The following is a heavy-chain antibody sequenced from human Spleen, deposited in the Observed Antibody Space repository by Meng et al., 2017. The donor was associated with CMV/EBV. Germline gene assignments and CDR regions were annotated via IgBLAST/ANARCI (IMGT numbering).Heavy chain of an antibody. CDR3: AKGYYYDSSGSIRISGFDY. CDR1: FTGYY. J-gene: IGHJ4*02. D-gene: IGHD3-22*01. V-gene: IGHV1-2*02. CDR2: INPNSGGT. Sequence: FTGYYMHWVRQAPGQGLEWMGWINPNSGGTNYAQNFQGRVTMTRDTSISTAYMELSRLRSDDTAVYYCAKGYYYDSSGSIRISGFDYWGQGTLVTVSS.